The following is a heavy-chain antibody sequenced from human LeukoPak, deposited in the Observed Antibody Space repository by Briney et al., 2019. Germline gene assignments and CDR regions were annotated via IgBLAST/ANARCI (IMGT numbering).Heavy chain of an antibody. J-gene: IGHJ3*02. Sequence: SETLSLTCTVSGGSISSYYWSWIRQPPGKGLEWIGYIYYSGSTNYNPSLKSRVTISVDTSKNQFSLKRSSVTAADTAVYYCARHGSPSYSSGWYRPFDIWGQGTMVTVSS. D-gene: IGHD6-19*01. CDR3: ARHGSPSYSSGWYRPFDI. CDR2: IYYSGST. V-gene: IGHV4-59*08. CDR1: GGSISSYY.